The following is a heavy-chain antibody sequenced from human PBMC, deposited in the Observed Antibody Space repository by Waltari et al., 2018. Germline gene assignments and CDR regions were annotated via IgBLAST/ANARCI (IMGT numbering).Heavy chain of an antibody. J-gene: IGHJ2*01. CDR2: VSGDSGYI. D-gene: IGHD3-10*01. CDR3: AGIRRGFWFFDL. Sequence: EVQLVESGGGLVQPGGSLRLSCSASGMPFTPYSMNWVRQATGKGLEWISYVSGDSGYIYYADSVRGRFTISRDNAQNSMYLQMNNLRADDTAVYYCAGIRRGFWFFDLWGRGTLVTVSS. V-gene: IGHV3-48*04. CDR1: GMPFTPYS.